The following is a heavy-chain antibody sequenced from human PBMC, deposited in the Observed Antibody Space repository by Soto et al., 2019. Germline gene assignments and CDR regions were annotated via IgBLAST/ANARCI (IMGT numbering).Heavy chain of an antibody. D-gene: IGHD2-15*01. J-gene: IGHJ6*02. CDR3: VRTGSPVVYYYGMDV. CDR2: IIPIFGTA. Sequence: SVKVSCKASGGTFSSYAISWVRQAPGQGLEWMGGIIPIFGTANYAQKFQGRVTITADESTSTAYMELSSLRSEDTAVYYCVRTGSPVVYYYGMDVWGQGTTVTVSS. CDR1: GGTFSSYA. V-gene: IGHV1-69*13.